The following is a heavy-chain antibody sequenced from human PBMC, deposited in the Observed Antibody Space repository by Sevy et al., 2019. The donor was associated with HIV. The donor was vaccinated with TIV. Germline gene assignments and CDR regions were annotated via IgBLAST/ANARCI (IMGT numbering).Heavy chain of an antibody. J-gene: IGHJ4*02. V-gene: IGHV3-30*03. CDR3: ARDGRWYNYAPSDY. CDR2: ISYDGNKK. Sequence: GGSLRLSCAASGFSFSSHGMHWVRQAPGKGLEWQSVISYDGNKKYYADSVKGRFTISGDNSKNTLYLQMNSLRPEDTAVYYCARDGRWYNYAPSDYWGQGTLVTVSS. D-gene: IGHD1-1*01. CDR1: GFSFSSHG.